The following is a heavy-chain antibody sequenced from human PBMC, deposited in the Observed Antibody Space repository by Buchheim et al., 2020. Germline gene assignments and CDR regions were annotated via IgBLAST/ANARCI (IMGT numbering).Heavy chain of an antibody. Sequence: QVQLQQWGAGLLKPSETLSLTCAVYGGSFSGYSWSWIRQPQGKGLEWIGEINHSGSTNYNPSLKSRVTISVDTSKNQFTLKLCSVTAADTAVYYCARRRGLIVVVIGSFFDYWGQGTL. V-gene: IGHV4-34*01. CDR3: ARRRGLIVVVIGSFFDY. D-gene: IGHD3-22*01. CDR1: GGSFSGYS. CDR2: INHSGST. J-gene: IGHJ4*02.